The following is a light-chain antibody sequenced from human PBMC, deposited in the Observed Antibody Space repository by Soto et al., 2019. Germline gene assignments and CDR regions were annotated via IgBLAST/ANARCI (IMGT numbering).Light chain of an antibody. CDR2: GVS. J-gene: IGLJ2*01. Sequence: QSALTQPASVSGSPGQAITISCTGTSSDVGGYNYVSWYQHHPGKAPKLMIYGVSNRPSGVSNRFSGSKFGNTASLTISGLQTEDEADYYCSSYTTNTIPVFGGGTKLTVL. V-gene: IGLV2-14*01. CDR3: SSYTTNTIPV. CDR1: SSDVGGYNY.